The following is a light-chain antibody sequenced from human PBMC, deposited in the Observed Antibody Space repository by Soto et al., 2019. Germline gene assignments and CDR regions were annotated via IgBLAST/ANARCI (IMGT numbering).Light chain of an antibody. J-gene: IGKJ1*01. CDR3: QQYSSHSTWT. Sequence: DIQMAQSPSTLSASVGDRVTITCRASQSISNCLAWYQQRPGKAPKLLIYDASTLESGVPSRFSGSGSGTEFILTIASLQPDDFATYYCQQYSSHSTWTFGQGTKVDIK. CDR2: DAS. CDR1: QSISNC. V-gene: IGKV1-5*01.